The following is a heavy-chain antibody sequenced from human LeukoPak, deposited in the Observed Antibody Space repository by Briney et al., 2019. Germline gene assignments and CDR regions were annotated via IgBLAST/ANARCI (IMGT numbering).Heavy chain of an antibody. J-gene: IGHJ4*02. D-gene: IGHD3-3*01. V-gene: IGHV3-11*05. CDR3: ARERRSGTYVDY. CDR1: GFTFSDYY. CDR2: ISSSSSYT. Sequence: GGSLRLSCAASGFTFSDYYMSWIRQAPGKGLEWVSYISSSSSYTNYADSVQGRFTISRDNAKNSLYLQMNSLRDEDTAVYYCARERRSGTYVDYWGQGTLVTVSS.